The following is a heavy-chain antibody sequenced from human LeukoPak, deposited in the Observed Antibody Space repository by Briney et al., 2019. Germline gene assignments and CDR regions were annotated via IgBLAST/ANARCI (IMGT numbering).Heavy chain of an antibody. CDR2: INHSGST. V-gene: IGHV4-34*01. CDR3: ARAGAILVPAAINYYYMDV. D-gene: IGHD2-2*02. Sequence: SETLSLTCAVYGGSFSGYYWSWIRQPPGKGLEWIGEINHSGSTNYNPSLKSRVTISVDTSKNQFSLKLSSVTAADTAVYYCARAGAILVPAAINYYYMDVWGKGTTVTVSS. J-gene: IGHJ6*03. CDR1: GGSFSGYY.